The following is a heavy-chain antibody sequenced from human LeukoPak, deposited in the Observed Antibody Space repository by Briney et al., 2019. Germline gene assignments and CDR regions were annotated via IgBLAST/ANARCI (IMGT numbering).Heavy chain of an antibody. Sequence: GGSLGLSCAASGFTFSSYAMSWVRQAPGKGLEWVSALSGSGGSTYYADSVKGRFTISRDNSKNTLYLQMNSLRAEDTAVYYCARGGSYYYDTSAYFAYWGQGTLVTVSS. CDR3: ARGGSYYYDTSAYFAY. CDR1: GFTFSSYA. CDR2: LSGSGGST. V-gene: IGHV3-23*01. D-gene: IGHD3-22*01. J-gene: IGHJ4*02.